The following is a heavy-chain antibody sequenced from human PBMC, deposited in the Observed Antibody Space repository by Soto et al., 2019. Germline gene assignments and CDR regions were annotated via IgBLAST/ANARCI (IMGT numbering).Heavy chain of an antibody. J-gene: IGHJ5*02. CDR1: GASINTVPYY. V-gene: IGHV4-39*01. CDR3: ARRSSRAWFDP. CDR2: VYYSGGT. Sequence: QLQLRESGPGLVKPSGTLSLTCTVSGASINTVPYYWGWIRQSPGKGLEWIGSVYYSGGTYYNPSLKSRVSISVDTSKNQFSLKLSSVTAADTAVYYCARRSSRAWFDPWGQGTLVTVSS.